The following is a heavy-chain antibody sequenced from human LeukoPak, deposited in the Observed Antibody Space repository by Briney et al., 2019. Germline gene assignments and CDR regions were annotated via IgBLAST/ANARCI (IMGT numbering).Heavy chain of an antibody. CDR2: ISGSGGTT. V-gene: IGHV3-23*01. Sequence: PGGSLRLSCAASGFSFRSYAMSWVRQAPGMGLEWVSAISGSGGTTDYADSVKGRFTISRDNSKSTLYLQMNSLRAEDTAVYYCATAAGADFFDYWGQGTLVTVSS. J-gene: IGHJ4*02. CDR3: ATAAGADFFDY. CDR1: GFSFRSYA. D-gene: IGHD3-3*01.